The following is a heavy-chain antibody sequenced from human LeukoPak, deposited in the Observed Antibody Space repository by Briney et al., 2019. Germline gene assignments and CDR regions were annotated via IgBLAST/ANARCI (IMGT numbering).Heavy chain of an antibody. CDR2: IYYSGST. CDR3: AREIPFWSGSYDY. J-gene: IGHJ4*02. CDR1: GGSISSYY. Sequence: KTSETLSLTCTVSGGSISSYYWGWIRQPPGKGLEWIGYIYYSGSTNYNPSLKSQVTISVDTSKNQFSLKLSSVTAADTAVYYCAREIPFWSGSYDYWGQGTLVTVSS. D-gene: IGHD3-3*01. V-gene: IGHV4-59*01.